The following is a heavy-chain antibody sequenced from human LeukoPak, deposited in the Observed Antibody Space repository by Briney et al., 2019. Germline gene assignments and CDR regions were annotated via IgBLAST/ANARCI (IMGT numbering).Heavy chain of an antibody. CDR3: AKEGPWIQLYPLDY. CDR1: GFTFSSYW. CDR2: ISGSGGST. J-gene: IGHJ4*02. Sequence: PGGSLRLSCAASGFTFSSYWMSWVRRAPGKGLEWVSAISGSGGSTYYADSVKGRFTISRDNSKNTLYLQMNSLRAEDTAVYYCAKEGPWIQLYPLDYWGQGTLVTVSS. D-gene: IGHD5-18*01. V-gene: IGHV3-23*01.